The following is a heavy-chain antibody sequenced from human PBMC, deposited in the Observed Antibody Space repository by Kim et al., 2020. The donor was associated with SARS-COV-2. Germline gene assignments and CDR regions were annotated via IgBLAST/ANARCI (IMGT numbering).Heavy chain of an antibody. CDR3: ARDDYVWGSYRYGSYNWFDP. CDR1: GFTFSSYE. CDR2: ISSSGSTI. V-gene: IGHV3-48*03. D-gene: IGHD3-16*02. J-gene: IGHJ5*02. Sequence: GGSPRLSCAASGFTFSSYEMNWVRQAPGKGLEWVSYISSSGSTIYYADSVKGRFTISRDNAKNSLYLQMNSLRAEDTAVYYCARDDYVWGSYRYGSYNWFDPWGQGTLVTVSS.